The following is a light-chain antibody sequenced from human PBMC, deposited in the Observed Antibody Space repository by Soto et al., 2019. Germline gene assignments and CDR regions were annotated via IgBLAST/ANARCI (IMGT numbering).Light chain of an antibody. Sequence: EIEMTQSPSTLSLSPWERVALSFRASESVSTNLAWYQQKAGQAPRLLIYAASTRATGIPDRFSGSGSGTDSTLTISRLEPEDFAVYYCQQRSNWPPTTFGQGTRLEIK. CDR2: AAS. V-gene: IGKV3-15*01. J-gene: IGKJ5*01. CDR1: ESVSTN. CDR3: QQRSNWPPTT.